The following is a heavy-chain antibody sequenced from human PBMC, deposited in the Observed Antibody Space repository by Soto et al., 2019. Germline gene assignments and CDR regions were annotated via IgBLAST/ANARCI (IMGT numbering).Heavy chain of an antibody. V-gene: IGHV3-53*01. CDR3: ARDLDIGSYYGKHYYYYGMDV. CDR2: IYSGGST. J-gene: IGHJ6*02. CDR1: GFTVSSNY. D-gene: IGHD1-26*01. Sequence: EVQLVESGGGLIQPGGSLRLSCAASGFTVSSNYMSWVRQAPGKGLEWVSVIYSGGSTYYADSVKGRFTISRDNSKNTLYLQMNSLRSEDTAVYYCARDLDIGSYYGKHYYYYGMDVWGQGTTVTVSS.